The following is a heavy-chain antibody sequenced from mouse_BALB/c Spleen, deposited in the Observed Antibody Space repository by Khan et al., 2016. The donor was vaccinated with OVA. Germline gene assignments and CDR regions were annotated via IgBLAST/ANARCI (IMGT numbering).Heavy chain of an antibody. CDR3: ARSNYYGSGHYAMDY. CDR1: GYTFTSYW. V-gene: IGHV1S41*01. CDR2: IAPRSGST. Sequence: DLVMPGAAVTLSCKASGYTFTSYWINWIKQRPGQGLEWIGRIAPRSGSTSYNDMFKGKATLTVDASSSTAYIQLSSLSSEDSAVYCCARSNYYGSGHYAMDYWGQGTSVTVSS. D-gene: IGHD1-1*01. J-gene: IGHJ4*01.